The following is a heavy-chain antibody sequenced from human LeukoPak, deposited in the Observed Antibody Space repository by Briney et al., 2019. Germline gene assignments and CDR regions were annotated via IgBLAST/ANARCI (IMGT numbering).Heavy chain of an antibody. V-gene: IGHV3-7*01. Sequence: GGSLRLSCVASGFPFSSYWMTWVRQAPGKGLEWVANIKQDGSKKSYVDSVKGRFTISRDNAKNSLYLQMNSLRAEDTAVYYCARDQGCSSTSCYAPGMDVWGQGTTVTVSS. CDR1: GFPFSSYW. CDR3: ARDQGCSSTSCYAPGMDV. D-gene: IGHD2-2*01. CDR2: IKQDGSKK. J-gene: IGHJ6*02.